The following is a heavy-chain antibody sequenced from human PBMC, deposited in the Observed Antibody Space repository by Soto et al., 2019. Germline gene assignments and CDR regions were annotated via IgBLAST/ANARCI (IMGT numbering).Heavy chain of an antibody. D-gene: IGHD3-22*01. CDR2: VWYDGSNK. CDR1: GFSFSSYG. V-gene: IGHV3-33*01. CDR3: ARSSYDSGAYQIYY. Sequence: QVQLVESGGGVVQPGRSLRLSCAASGFSFSSYGMHWVRQAPGKGLEWVGVVWYDGSNKYYGDSVKGRFHISRDNSKNTLYLQMNSLRSEDTALYYCARSSYDSGAYQIYYWGQGTLCTVSS. J-gene: IGHJ4*02.